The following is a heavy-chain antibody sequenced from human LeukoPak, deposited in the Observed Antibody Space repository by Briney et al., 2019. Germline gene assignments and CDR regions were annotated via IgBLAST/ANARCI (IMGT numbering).Heavy chain of an antibody. V-gene: IGHV3-48*01. CDR2: ISSSSSTI. CDR1: GFTFSSYS. D-gene: IGHD2-8*01. CDR3: ARRLVSDAFDI. Sequence: GGSLRLSCAASGFTFSSYSMNWVRQALGKGLEWVSYISSSSSTIYYADSVKGRFTISRDNAKNTLYLQMNSLRAEDTAVYYCARRLVSDAFDIWGQGTMVTVSS. J-gene: IGHJ3*02.